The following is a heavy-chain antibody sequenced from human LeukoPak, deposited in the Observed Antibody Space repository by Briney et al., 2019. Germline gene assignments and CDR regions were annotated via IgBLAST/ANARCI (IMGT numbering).Heavy chain of an antibody. V-gene: IGHV1-8*01. CDR1: GCTFTSYD. CDR3: ARTVTGTTNGWFDP. CDR2: MNPNSGNT. D-gene: IGHD1-7*01. J-gene: IGHJ5*02. Sequence: ASVKVSCKASGCTFTSYDINWVRQATGQGLEWMGWMNPNSGNTGYAQKFQGRVTMTRNTSISTAYMELSSLRSEDTAVYYCARTVTGTTNGWFDPWGQGTLVTVSS.